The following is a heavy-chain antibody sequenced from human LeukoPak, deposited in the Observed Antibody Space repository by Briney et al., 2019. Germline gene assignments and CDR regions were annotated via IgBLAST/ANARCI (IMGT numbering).Heavy chain of an antibody. CDR3: AKRGIVIRGVLIMGFHKAAYYFDS. J-gene: IGHJ4*02. D-gene: IGHD3-10*01. Sequence: PGGSLRLSCVVSGITVSNYDMSWVRQAPGKGLERVAGIRESGGGTNYADYVKGRFTISRDNSMNTVYLQMNSLRAEDTAVYFCAKRGIVIRGVLIMGFHKAAYYFDSWGQGILVTVSS. V-gene: IGHV3-23*01. CDR2: IRESGGGT. CDR1: GITVSNYD.